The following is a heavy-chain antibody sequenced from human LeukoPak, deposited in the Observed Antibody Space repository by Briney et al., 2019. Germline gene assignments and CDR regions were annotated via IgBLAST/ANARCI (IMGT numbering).Heavy chain of an antibody. D-gene: IGHD4-17*01. V-gene: IGHV4-59*01. Sequence: SETLSLTCTVSGGSISSYYWSWIRQPPGKGLEWIGYIYYSGSTNYNPSLKSRVTISVDTSKNQFSLKLSSVTAADTAVCYCARNDYGDYGGFWDYWGQGTLVTVSS. CDR3: ARNDYGDYGGFWDY. J-gene: IGHJ4*02. CDR2: IYYSGST. CDR1: GGSISSYY.